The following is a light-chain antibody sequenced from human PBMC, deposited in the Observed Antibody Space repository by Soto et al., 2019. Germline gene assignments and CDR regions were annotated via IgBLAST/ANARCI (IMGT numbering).Light chain of an antibody. CDR1: QTITTY. CDR3: QQSYTTPPT. Sequence: DIQITQSPSSLSASVGDTVTITCRASQTITTYLNWYQQKPGKAPRLLIYAASSLQSGVPSKFSGSGSATDFTLTITNLQPEDFATYYCQQSYTTPPTFGGGTKVDIK. J-gene: IGKJ4*01. CDR2: AAS. V-gene: IGKV1-39*01.